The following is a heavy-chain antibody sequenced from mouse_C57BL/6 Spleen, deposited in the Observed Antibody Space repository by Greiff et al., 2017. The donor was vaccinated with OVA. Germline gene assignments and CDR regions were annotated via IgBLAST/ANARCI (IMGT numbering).Heavy chain of an antibody. J-gene: IGHJ2*01. D-gene: IGHD4-1*01. CDR1: GFTFTDYY. CDR2: IRNKANGYTT. CDR3: ARVTGTYFDY. Sequence: DVHLVESGGGLVQPGGSLSLSCAASGFTFTDYYMSWVRQPPGKALEWLGFIRNKANGYTTEYSASVKGRFTISRDNSQSILYLQMNALRAEDSATYYCARVTGTYFDYWGQGTTLTVSS. V-gene: IGHV7-3*01.